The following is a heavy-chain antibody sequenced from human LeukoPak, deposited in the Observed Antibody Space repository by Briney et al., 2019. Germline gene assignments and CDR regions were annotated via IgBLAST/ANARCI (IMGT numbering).Heavy chain of an antibody. CDR2: IYTSGST. CDR1: GGSISSYY. CDR3: ARGYYDFWSGNNWFDP. D-gene: IGHD3-3*01. Sequence: PSETLSLTCTVSGGSISSYYWSWIRQPAGKGLEWIGRIYTSGSTNYNPSLKSRVTMSVDTSKNQFSLKLSSVTAADTAVYYCARGYYDFWSGNNWFDPLGQGTLVTVSS. V-gene: IGHV4-4*07. J-gene: IGHJ5*02.